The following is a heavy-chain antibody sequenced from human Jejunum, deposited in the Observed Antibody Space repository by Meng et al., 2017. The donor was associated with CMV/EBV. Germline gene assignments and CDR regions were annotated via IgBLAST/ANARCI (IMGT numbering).Heavy chain of an antibody. CDR3: ARGWGTTSPWDN. J-gene: IGHJ4*02. CDR1: GGSISIYY. CDR2: FVYSGST. V-gene: IGHV4-59*01. Sequence: TVPGGSISIYYWAWIDQPPGKVLGWIGNFVYSGSTKYNPSLKSRVTISVDTSKSQFSLKLRSVIAAATAVYYCARGWGTTSPWDNWGQGTLVTVSS. D-gene: IGHD3-16*01.